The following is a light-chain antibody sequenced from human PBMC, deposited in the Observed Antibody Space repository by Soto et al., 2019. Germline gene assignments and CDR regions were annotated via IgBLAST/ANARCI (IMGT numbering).Light chain of an antibody. CDR3: QSYDSSLSGWL. V-gene: IGLV1-40*01. J-gene: IGLJ3*02. Sequence: QSVLTQPPSVSGASGQRVTISCSGRSSNIGAGYNVHWYQQVPGTAPKLLIYGDSNRPSGVPDRFSGSKSGTSASLAITGLQAEDEAGYYCQSYDSSLSGWLFGGGTQLTVL. CDR2: GDS. CDR1: SSNIGAGYN.